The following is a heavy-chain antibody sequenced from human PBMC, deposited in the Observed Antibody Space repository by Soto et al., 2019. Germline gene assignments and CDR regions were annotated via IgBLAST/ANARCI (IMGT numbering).Heavy chain of an antibody. CDR1: GYSFTSYW. CDR3: AMGGDSTFSAYYYGMDV. Sequence: GESLKISCKGSGYSFTSYWISWVRQMPGKGLEWMGRIDPSDSYTNYSPSFQGHVTISADKSISTAYLQWSSLKASDTAMYYCAMGGDSTFSAYYYGMDVWGQGTTVTVSS. J-gene: IGHJ6*02. CDR2: IDPSDSYT. D-gene: IGHD2-21*01. V-gene: IGHV5-10-1*01.